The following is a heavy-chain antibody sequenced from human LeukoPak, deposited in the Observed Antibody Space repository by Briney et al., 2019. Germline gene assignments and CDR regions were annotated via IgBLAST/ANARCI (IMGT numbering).Heavy chain of an antibody. CDR3: AKDNWSLDY. CDR1: GFTFTNYA. D-gene: IGHD1-1*01. CDR2: ISDSGGSA. Sequence: GGSLRSSCAASGFTFTNYAMSWVRQAPAKGLEWVSAISDSGGSAFYADSVRGRFTISRDNSKSTLYLQMNSLRAEDTAVYYCAKDNWSLDYWGQGTLVTVSS. J-gene: IGHJ4*02. V-gene: IGHV3-23*01.